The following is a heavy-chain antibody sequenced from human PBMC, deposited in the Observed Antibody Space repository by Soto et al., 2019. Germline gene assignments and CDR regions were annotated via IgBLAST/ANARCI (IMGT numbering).Heavy chain of an antibody. CDR2: ISHDGSNK. CDR1: GFSFSRFG. CDR3: AKSLNSMIVVVITYYYGMDV. V-gene: IGHV3-30*18. J-gene: IGHJ6*02. Sequence: QVQLVESGGGVVQPGRSLRLSCAASGFSFSRFGMHWVRQAPGKGLEWVAAISHDGSNKYYADSVKGRFTISRDNSKNTLYLQMNSLRAEDTAVYYCAKSLNSMIVVVITYYYGMDVWGQGPTVTVSS. D-gene: IGHD3-22*01.